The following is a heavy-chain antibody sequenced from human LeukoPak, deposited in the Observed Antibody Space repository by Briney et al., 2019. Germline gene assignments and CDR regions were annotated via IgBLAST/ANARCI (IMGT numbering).Heavy chain of an antibody. CDR2: IFYSGTT. CDR3: ARQGGDYDLYYYYYYMDV. CDR1: DGSLSGHY. V-gene: IGHV4-59*08. D-gene: IGHD4-17*01. Sequence: SETLSLTCAVYDGSLSGHYWSWIRQTPGKGLEWIGFIFYSGTTNYNPSLKSRVTISVDTSKNQFSLKLSSVTAADTAVYYCARQGGDYDLYYYYYYMDVWGKGTTVTISS. J-gene: IGHJ6*03.